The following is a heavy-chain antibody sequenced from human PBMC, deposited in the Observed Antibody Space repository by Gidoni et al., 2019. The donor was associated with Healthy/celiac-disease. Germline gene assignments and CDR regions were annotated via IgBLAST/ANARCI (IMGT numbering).Heavy chain of an antibody. V-gene: IGHV4-31*01. J-gene: IGHJ3*02. CDR3: ASVSVSGSGSHAFDI. CDR2: IYYSGST. D-gene: IGHD3-10*01. Sequence: TCTVSGGSISRGGYYWSWIRQHPGKGLERIGYIYYSGSTYYNPSLKSLVTITVDTSKNQFSLKLSSVTAAETAVYYGASVSVSGSGSHAFDIWGQGTMVTVSS. CDR1: GGSISRGGYY.